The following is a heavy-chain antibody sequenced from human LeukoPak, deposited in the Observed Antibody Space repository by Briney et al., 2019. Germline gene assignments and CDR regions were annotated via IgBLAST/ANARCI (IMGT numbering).Heavy chain of an antibody. CDR2: ISYDGSNK. D-gene: IGHD3-10*01. CDR3: ARDASTEDYYGSGSSDY. CDR1: GFTFSSYA. Sequence: GGSLRLSCAASGFTFSSYAMHWVRQAPGKGLEWVAVISYDGSNKYYADSVKGRFTISRDNSKNTLYLQMNSLRAEDTAVYYCARDASTEDYYGSGSSDYWGQGTLVTVSS. J-gene: IGHJ4*02. V-gene: IGHV3-30*04.